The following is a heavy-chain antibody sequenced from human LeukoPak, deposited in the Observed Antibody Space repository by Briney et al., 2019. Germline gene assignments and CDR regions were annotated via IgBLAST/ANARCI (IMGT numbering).Heavy chain of an antibody. D-gene: IGHD3-22*01. CDR3: AKIPYYYDSSGSRSYFDY. J-gene: IGHJ4*02. V-gene: IGHV3-21*01. CDR2: ISSSSSYI. Sequence: PGGSLRLSCAASGFTFSSYSMNWVRQAPGKGLEWVSCISSSSSYIYYADSVKGRFTISRDNSKNTLYLQMNSLRAEDTAVYYCAKIPYYYDSSGSRSYFDYWGQGTLVTVSS. CDR1: GFTFSSYS.